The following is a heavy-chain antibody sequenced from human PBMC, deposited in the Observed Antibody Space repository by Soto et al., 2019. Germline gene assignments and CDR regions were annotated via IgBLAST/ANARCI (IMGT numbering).Heavy chain of an antibody. Sequence: QVQLRESGPGLVKPSQTLSLTCTVSGVSISSGDYYWSWIRQPPGQGLQWIGYIYYNWNTYYNPSLKSRVTISMDTSTNQFSLKLSSVTDADTSVYYCARLYCGHDCFGLDPWGQGTLVTVSS. CDR2: IYYNWNT. V-gene: IGHV4-30-4*01. CDR3: ARLYCGHDCFGLDP. D-gene: IGHD2-21*02. CDR1: GVSISSGDYY. J-gene: IGHJ5*02.